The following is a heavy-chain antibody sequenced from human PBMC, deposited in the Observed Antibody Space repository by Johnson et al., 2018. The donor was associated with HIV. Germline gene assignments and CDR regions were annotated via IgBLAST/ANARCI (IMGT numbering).Heavy chain of an antibody. D-gene: IGHD1-26*01. CDR3: ARGGGSSVAFDI. Sequence: VQVVESGGGLVQPGGSLRLSCAASEFTFNNYWMHWVRQAPGKGLEWVSRIISDGSCTVSADSVKGRFTISRDNSKTTLYLQMNSLRAEDTAVYYCARGGGSSVAFDIWGQGTMVTVSS. CDR2: IISDGSCT. V-gene: IGHV3-74*02. CDR1: EFTFNNYW. J-gene: IGHJ3*02.